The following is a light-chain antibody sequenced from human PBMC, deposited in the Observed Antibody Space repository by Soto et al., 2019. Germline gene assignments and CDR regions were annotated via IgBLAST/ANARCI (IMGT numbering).Light chain of an antibody. Sequence: DIQITQYPSSVSASVGDRVTITCRASQAIDSWLAWYQQKPGEAPKLLIFDASTLHSGVPSRFSGSGSGTEFTLTISSLQPDDFATYYCQQYNSYSWTFGQGTKV. V-gene: IGKV1-5*01. CDR3: QQYNSYSWT. CDR2: DAS. J-gene: IGKJ1*01. CDR1: QAIDSW.